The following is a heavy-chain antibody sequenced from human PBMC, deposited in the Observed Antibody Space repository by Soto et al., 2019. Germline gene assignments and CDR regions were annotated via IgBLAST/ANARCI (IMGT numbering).Heavy chain of an antibody. CDR2: IIPIFGTA. V-gene: IGHV1-69*13. CDR3: ARVSRVFGVVTKPDYYYYGMDV. D-gene: IGHD3-3*01. Sequence: SVKVSCKASGGTFSSYAISWVRQAPGQGLEWMGGIIPIFGTANYAQKFQGRVTITADESTSTAYMELSSLRSDDTAVYYCARVSRVFGVVTKPDYYYYGMDVWGQGTTVTVSS. J-gene: IGHJ6*02. CDR1: GGTFSSYA.